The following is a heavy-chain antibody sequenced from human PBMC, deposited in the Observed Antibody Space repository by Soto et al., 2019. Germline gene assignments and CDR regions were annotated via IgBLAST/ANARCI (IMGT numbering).Heavy chain of an antibody. J-gene: IGHJ4*02. D-gene: IGHD2-8*01. CDR1: GGSVSNSNYY. CDR3: VSQRTSVLTQAYFDY. CDR2: VYYRGRS. V-gene: IGHV4-39*01. Sequence: SETLSLTCTVSGGSVSNSNYYWGWIRQSPGKGLEWIGCVYYRGRSYSKSSVKSRVTISVDTSKNQFSLNLNSVTASDTAVYFCVSQRTSVLTQAYFDYWGPGALVTVSS.